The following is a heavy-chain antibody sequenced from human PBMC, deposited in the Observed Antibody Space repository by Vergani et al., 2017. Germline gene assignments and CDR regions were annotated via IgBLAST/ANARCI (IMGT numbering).Heavy chain of an antibody. Sequence: EVQLVESGGGLVQPGGSLTLSCAASGFTFSGSAMHWVRQTSGKGLEWIGRIRDKTYNYATAYAVSVKGRFIISRDDSKRLAYLQLSGLKTEDTAVYFCXRGRGYSFGYSDYWGQGTLVTVSS. CDR1: GFTFSGSA. V-gene: IGHV3-73*02. J-gene: IGHJ4*02. D-gene: IGHD5-18*01. CDR2: IRDKTYNYAT. CDR3: XRGRGYSFGYSDY.